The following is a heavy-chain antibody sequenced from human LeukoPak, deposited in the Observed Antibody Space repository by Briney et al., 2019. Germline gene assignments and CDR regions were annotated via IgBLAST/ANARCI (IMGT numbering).Heavy chain of an antibody. D-gene: IGHD2-15*01. J-gene: IGHJ6*02. CDR2: ISAYNGNT. Sequence: ASVKVSCKASGYTFTSYGISWVRQAPGQGLEWMGRISAYNGNTNYAQKLQGRVTMTTDTSTSTAYMELRSLRSDDTAVYYCARHSVLGYCSGGSCPVANYYYGMDVWGQGTTVTVSS. CDR1: GYTFTSYG. CDR3: ARHSVLGYCSGGSCPVANYYYGMDV. V-gene: IGHV1-18*01.